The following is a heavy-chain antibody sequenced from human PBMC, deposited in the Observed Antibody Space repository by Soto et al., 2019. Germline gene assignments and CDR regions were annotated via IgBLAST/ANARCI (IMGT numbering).Heavy chain of an antibody. J-gene: IGHJ4*02. CDR1: GYSFTNYG. D-gene: IGHD6-19*01. V-gene: IGHV1-18*01. CDR3: ARDRSGWYDF. Sequence: ASVKVSCKASGYSFTNYGISWVRQAPGQGLEWMGWISGHNGNTNYAQKLQGRVTMTTDTSTSTAYMELRSLRSDDSAVFYCARDRSGWYDFWGQGPLVTVSS. CDR2: ISGHNGNT.